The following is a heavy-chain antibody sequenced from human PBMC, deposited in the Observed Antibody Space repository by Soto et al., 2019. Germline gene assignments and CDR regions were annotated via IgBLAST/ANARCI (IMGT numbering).Heavy chain of an antibody. D-gene: IGHD2-15*01. J-gene: IGHJ6*02. CDR1: GFAFDDYA. V-gene: IGHV3-9*01. Sequence: GGSLRLSCAASGFAFDDYAMHWVRQAPGKGLEWVSGISWNSGSIGYADSVKGRFTISRDNAKNSLYLQMNSLRAEDTALYYCAKVRYDCSGGSCPYGMDVWGQGTTVTVSS. CDR3: AKVRYDCSGGSCPYGMDV. CDR2: ISWNSGSI.